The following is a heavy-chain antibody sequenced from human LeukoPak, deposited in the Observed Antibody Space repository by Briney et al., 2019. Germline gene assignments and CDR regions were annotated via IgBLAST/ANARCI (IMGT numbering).Heavy chain of an antibody. D-gene: IGHD1-7*01. CDR1: GLTFSTYA. J-gene: IGHJ4*02. V-gene: IGHV3-30*02. CDR3: PTLSLNWNYNHYFDF. Sequence: PGGSLRLSCAASGLTFSTYAMHWIRQAPGRGLEWVAFIRSDGSNKDYADSVKGRFTISRDNSKNTLYLQMNSLRVEDTGVYYCPTLSLNWNYNHYFDFWGQGTLVTISS. CDR2: IRSDGSNK.